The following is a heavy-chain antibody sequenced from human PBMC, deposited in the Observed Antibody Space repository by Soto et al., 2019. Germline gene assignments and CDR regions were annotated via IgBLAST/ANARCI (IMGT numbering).Heavy chain of an antibody. CDR3: ARVMKGYSSGWYRNYFDY. D-gene: IGHD6-19*01. CDR1: GYTFTSYY. CDR2: INPSGGST. Sequence: GASVKVSCKASGYTFTSYYIHWVRQAPGQGLEWMGIINPSGGSTSYAQKFQGRVTMTRDTSTSTVYMELSSLRSEDTAVYYCARVMKGYSSGWYRNYFDYWGQGTLVTVSS. J-gene: IGHJ4*02. V-gene: IGHV1-46*01.